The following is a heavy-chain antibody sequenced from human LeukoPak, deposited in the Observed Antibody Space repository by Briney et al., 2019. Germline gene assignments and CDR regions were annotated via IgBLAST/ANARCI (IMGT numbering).Heavy chain of an antibody. J-gene: IGHJ4*02. CDR3: AKGWELLEG. D-gene: IGHD1-26*01. Sequence: GGSLRLSCATSGFTFSSYWMHWVRQAPGKGLEWVAVISYDGSNKYYADSVKGRFTISRDNSKNTLYLQMNSLRAEDTAVYYCAKGWELLEGWGQGTLVTVSS. V-gene: IGHV3-30*18. CDR1: GFTFSSYW. CDR2: ISYDGSNK.